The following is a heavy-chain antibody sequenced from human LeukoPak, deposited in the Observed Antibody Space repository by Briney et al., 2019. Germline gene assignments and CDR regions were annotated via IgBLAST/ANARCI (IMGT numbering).Heavy chain of an antibody. V-gene: IGHV4-39*07. CDR2: IYYSGST. D-gene: IGHD6-19*01. J-gene: IGHJ4*02. CDR1: GFTFSSYS. CDR3: ARDRSIAVAGTLDY. Sequence: PGGSLRLSCAASGFTFSSYSMNWVRQAPGKGLEWIGSIYYSGSTYYNPSLKSRVTISVDTSKNQFSLKLSSVTAADTAVYYCARDRSIAVAGTLDYWGQGTLATVSS.